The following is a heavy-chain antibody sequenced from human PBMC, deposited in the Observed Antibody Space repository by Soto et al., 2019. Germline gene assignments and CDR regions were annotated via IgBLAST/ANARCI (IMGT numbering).Heavy chain of an antibody. CDR2: IYYSGST. D-gene: IGHD3-10*01. V-gene: IGHV4-39*01. CDR1: GGSISSSSYY. CDR3: ARYGKESLRYYYYGMDV. J-gene: IGHJ6*02. Sequence: SETLSLTCTVSGGSISSSSYYWGWIRQPPGKGLEWIGSIYYSGSTYYNPSLKSRGTISVDTSKNQFSLKLSSVTAADTAVYYSARYGKESLRYYYYGMDVWGQGTTVTVSS.